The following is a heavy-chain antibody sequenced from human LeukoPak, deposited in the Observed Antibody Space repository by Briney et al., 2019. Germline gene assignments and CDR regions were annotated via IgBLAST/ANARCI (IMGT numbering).Heavy chain of an antibody. CDR2: IYYSGST. D-gene: IGHD2-8*02. CDR3: AREVTGGYVDY. CDR1: GGSISSYY. V-gene: IGHV4-59*01. Sequence: SETLSLTCTVSGGSISSYYWSWIRQPPGKGLEWIGYIYYSGSTNYNPSLKSRVTISVDTSKNQFSLKLSSVTAADTAVYYCAREVTGGYVDYWAREPWSPSPQ. J-gene: IGHJ4*02.